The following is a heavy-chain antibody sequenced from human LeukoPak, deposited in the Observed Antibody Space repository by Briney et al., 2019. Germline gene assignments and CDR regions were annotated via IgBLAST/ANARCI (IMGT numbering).Heavy chain of an antibody. J-gene: IGHJ3*02. CDR1: GFTFGDYA. Sequence: GGSLRLSCTASGFTFGDYAMSWVRQAPGKGLEWVGFIRSKAYGGTTEYAASVKGRFTISRDDSKSIAYLQMNSLKTEDTAVYYCTRDLPYSSSWYFWPRNDAFDIWGQGTMVTVSS. V-gene: IGHV3-49*04. CDR3: TRDLPYSSSWYFWPRNDAFDI. D-gene: IGHD6-13*01. CDR2: IRSKAYGGTT.